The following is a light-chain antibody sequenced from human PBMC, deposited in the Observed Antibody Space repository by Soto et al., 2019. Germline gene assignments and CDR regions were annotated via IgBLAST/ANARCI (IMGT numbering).Light chain of an antibody. CDR2: KGT. Sequence: QSVLAQPASVSGSPGQSITISCTGTSDDVGAYNSVSWYQQLPHKAPQVILYKGTQRPSGVSSRFSGSTSGNAASLTISGLQADDQADYFCCSYAPESTYAFGTGAKVTVL. CDR3: CSYAPESTYA. J-gene: IGLJ1*01. V-gene: IGLV2-23*01. CDR1: SDDVGAYNS.